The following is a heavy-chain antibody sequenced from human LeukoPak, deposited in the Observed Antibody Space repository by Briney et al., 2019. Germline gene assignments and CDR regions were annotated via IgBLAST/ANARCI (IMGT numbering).Heavy chain of an antibody. D-gene: IGHD2-2*01. J-gene: IGHJ1*01. Sequence: GGSLRLSCAASGFTFSDYYMSGLRQAPGKGREGVSYISSSANTIYYADSVEGRFTVSRDNAKNSLYLQMDSLRAEDTAVYFCARGPFIPAAMPAFFQHWGQGTLVTVSS. CDR3: ARGPFIPAAMPAFFQH. CDR1: GFTFSDYY. V-gene: IGHV3-11*01. CDR2: ISSSANTI.